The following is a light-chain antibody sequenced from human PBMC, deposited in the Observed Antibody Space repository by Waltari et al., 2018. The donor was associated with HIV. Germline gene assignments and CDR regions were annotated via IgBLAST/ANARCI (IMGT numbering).Light chain of an antibody. CDR1: SSDFGGYSF. V-gene: IGLV2-11*01. CDR2: DVS. J-gene: IGLJ3*02. CDR3: CSYTGSYTWV. Sequence: QSALTQPRPVSGSPGQSVTIPCTGTSSDFGGYSFVPWYQQHPGKAPKLVIYDVSKWPSGVPDRFSGSKSGNTASLTISGLQAEDEADYYCCSYTGSYTWVFGGGTELTVL.